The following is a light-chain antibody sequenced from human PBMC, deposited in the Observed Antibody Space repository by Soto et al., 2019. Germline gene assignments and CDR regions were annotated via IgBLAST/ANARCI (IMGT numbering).Light chain of an antibody. CDR1: QSLSSTY. V-gene: IGKV3-20*01. CDR3: QQYVSSPYT. J-gene: IGKJ2*01. Sequence: EIVLTQSPGTLSLSPGERATLSCRASQSLSSTYLAWYQQKPGQAPRLLIYGASSRATGIPDRFSGSGSGTDFTLTISRLEPEDFAVYFCQQYVSSPYTFGRGTKLDIK. CDR2: GAS.